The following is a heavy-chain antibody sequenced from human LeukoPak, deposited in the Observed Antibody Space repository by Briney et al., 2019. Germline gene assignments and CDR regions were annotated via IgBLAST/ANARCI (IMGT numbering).Heavy chain of an antibody. CDR3: ARALGYCSSTSCPAYDMDV. Sequence: ASVKVSCKASGYTFTGYYMHWVRQAPGQGLEWMGWINPNSGGTNYAQKFQGWVTMTRDTSISTAYMELSRLRSDDTVVYYCARALGYCSSTSCPAYDMDVWGKGTTVTVSS. V-gene: IGHV1-2*04. CDR2: INPNSGGT. J-gene: IGHJ6*04. D-gene: IGHD2-2*01. CDR1: GYTFTGYY.